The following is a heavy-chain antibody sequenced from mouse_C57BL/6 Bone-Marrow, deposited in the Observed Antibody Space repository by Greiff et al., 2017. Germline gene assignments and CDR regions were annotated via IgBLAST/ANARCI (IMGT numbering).Heavy chain of an antibody. D-gene: IGHD2-5*01. V-gene: IGHV1-69*01. J-gene: IGHJ4*01. CDR2: IDPSDSYP. CDR1: GYTFTSYW. CDR3: ARDYSNSYYAMDY. Sequence: QVQLQQPGAELVMPGASVKLSCKASGYTFTSYWMHWVKQRPGQGLEWIGEIDPSDSYPNYNQKFKGKSTLTVDKSSSTAYMQLSSLTSEDSAVYDCARDYSNSYYAMDYWGQGTSVTVSS.